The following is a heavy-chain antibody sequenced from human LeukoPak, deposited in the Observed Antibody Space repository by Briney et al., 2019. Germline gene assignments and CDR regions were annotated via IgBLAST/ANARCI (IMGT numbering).Heavy chain of an antibody. CDR2: IKSKTDGGTI. V-gene: IGHV3-15*01. J-gene: IGHJ4*02. Sequence: GGSLRLSCGASGFTFSSAWMSWVRQAPGKGLEWIGRIKSKTDGGTIVYAAPVKGRFSISRDDSKNILYLQMNSLKTEDTAVYYCAIDDYYDRSGTREPDYFDYWGQGTLVTVSS. CDR1: GFTFSSAW. D-gene: IGHD3-22*01. CDR3: AIDDYYDRSGTREPDYFDY.